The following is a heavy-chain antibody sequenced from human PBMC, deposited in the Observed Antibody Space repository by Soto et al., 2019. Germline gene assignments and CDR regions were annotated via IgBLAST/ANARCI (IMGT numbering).Heavy chain of an antibody. CDR2: ISAYNGNT. J-gene: IGHJ5*02. CDR3: ARTVGATTNRKFWFDP. V-gene: IGHV1-18*01. CDR1: GYTFTSYG. Sequence: QVQLVQSGAEVKKPGASVKVSCKASGYTFTSYGISWVRQAPGQGLEWMGWISAYNGNTNYAQKLQGRVTVTTDTSTSTAYMEVRSLRSDDTAVYYCARTVGATTNRKFWFDPWGQGTLVTVSS. D-gene: IGHD1-26*01.